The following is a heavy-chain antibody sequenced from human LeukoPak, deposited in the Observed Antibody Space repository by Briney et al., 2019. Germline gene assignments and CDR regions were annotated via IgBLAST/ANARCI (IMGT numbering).Heavy chain of an antibody. D-gene: IGHD6-13*01. CDR3: AREGVAAARDY. J-gene: IGHJ4*02. V-gene: IGHV3-21*01. CDR2: ISSSSSYI. Sequence: KPGGSLRRSCAASGFTFSSYSMNWVRQAPGKGLEWASSISSSSSYIYYADSVKGRFTISRDNAKNSLYLQMNSLRAEDTAVYYCAREGVAAARDYWGQGTLVTVSS. CDR1: GFTFSSYS.